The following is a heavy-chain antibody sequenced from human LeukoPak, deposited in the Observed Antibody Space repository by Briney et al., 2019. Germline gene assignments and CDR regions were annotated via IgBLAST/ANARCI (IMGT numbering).Heavy chain of an antibody. V-gene: IGHV3-23*01. D-gene: IGHD2-15*01. J-gene: IGHJ4*02. Sequence: PGGSLRLSCAASGFTFSSYAMSWVRQAPGKGLEWVSGISGSGGGSGRSTYYADSVKGRFTISRDNSKNTLYLQMNSLRAEDTAVYYCAKSGLNRFDYWGQGTLVTVSS. CDR2: ISGSGGGSGRST. CDR1: GFTFSSYA. CDR3: AKSGLNRFDY.